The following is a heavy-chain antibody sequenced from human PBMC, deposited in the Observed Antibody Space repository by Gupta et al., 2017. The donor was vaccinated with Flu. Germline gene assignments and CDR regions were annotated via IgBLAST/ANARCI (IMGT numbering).Heavy chain of an antibody. J-gene: IGHJ4*02. CDR1: GFTFSNYE. CDR2: IKSKSET. D-gene: IGHD1-1*01. CDR3: ARGHWDS. V-gene: IGHV3-48*03. Sequence: EVQLVESGGHLVQPGGSLRLSCVASGFTFSNYEMSWVRQAPGKGLEWGSFIKSKSETYYADSVRGRFTISRDNAKNSLYLQMNSLRDDDTAVYYCARGHWDSWGQGTLVTVSS.